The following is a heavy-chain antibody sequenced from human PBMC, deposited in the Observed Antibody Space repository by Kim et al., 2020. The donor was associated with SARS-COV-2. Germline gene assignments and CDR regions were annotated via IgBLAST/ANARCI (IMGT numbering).Heavy chain of an antibody. J-gene: IGHJ6*02. Sequence: RYSPSFQGKVTISAATSFGTAYLHWSSLKASDTAMYYCARQPPGYYGMDVWGQGTAVTVSS. V-gene: IGHV5-51*01. CDR3: ARQPPGYYGMDV.